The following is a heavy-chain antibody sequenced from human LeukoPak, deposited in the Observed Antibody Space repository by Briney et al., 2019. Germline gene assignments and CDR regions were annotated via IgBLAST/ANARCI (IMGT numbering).Heavy chain of an antibody. CDR1: GFTFSSYS. CDR3: ARDRILHSSGWYGY. J-gene: IGHJ4*02. V-gene: IGHV3-21*01. CDR2: ISSSSSYI. D-gene: IGHD6-19*01. Sequence: PGGSLRLSCAASGFTFSSYSMNWVRQAPGKGLEWVSSISSSSSYIYYADSVKGRFTISRDNAKNSLYPQMNSLRAEDTAVYYCARDRILHSSGWYGYWGQGTLVTVSS.